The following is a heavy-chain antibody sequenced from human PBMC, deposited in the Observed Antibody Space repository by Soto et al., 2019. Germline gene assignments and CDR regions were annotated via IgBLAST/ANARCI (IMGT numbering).Heavy chain of an antibody. CDR2: MSGDGRT. CDR1: GFTFSDSV. Sequence: GSLRLSCVGSGFTFSDSVMAWVRQAPGKGLEWLSVMSGDGRTRYALSVTGRFTISRDNSKNTLYLQMRSLRAEDTAVYYCARDLYGDGGDYWGQGTLVTVSS. CDR3: ARDLYGDGGDY. J-gene: IGHJ4*02. V-gene: IGHV3-23*01. D-gene: IGHD4-17*01.